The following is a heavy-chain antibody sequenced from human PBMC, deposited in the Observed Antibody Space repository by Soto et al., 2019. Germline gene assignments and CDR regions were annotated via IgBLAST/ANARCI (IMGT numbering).Heavy chain of an antibody. D-gene: IGHD1-26*01. CDR1: GGSISSYY. CDR3: ASSIVGDKGVVWFDP. CDR2: IYYSGST. V-gene: IGHV4-59*01. J-gene: IGHJ5*02. Sequence: SETLSLTCTVSGGSISSYYWSWIRQPPGKGLEWIGYIYYSGSTNYNPSLKSRVTISVDTSKNQFSLKLSSVTAADTAVYYCASSIVGDKGVVWFDPWGQGTLVTVSS.